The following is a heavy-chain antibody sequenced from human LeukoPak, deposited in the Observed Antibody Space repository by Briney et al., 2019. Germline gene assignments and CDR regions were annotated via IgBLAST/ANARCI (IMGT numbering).Heavy chain of an antibody. CDR3: ARGSYCSSTSCYSYYYYYMDV. V-gene: IGHV3-48*01. D-gene: IGHD2-2*01. CDR2: ISSSNTTI. J-gene: IGHJ6*03. CDR1: GFTFSSYN. Sequence: GGSLRLSCAASGFTFSSYNMNWVRQAPGKGLGWVSYISSSNTTIYYADSVKGRFTISRDNAKNSLYLQMNSLRAEDTAVYYCARGSYCSSTSCYSYYYYYMDVWGKGTTVTVSS.